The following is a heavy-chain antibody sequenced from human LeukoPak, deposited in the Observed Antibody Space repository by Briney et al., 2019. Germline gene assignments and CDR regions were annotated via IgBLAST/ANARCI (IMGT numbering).Heavy chain of an antibody. Sequence: PSETLSLTCTVSGGSISSYYWSWIRQPPGKGLEWIGYIYYSGSTNYNPSLKSRVTISVDTSKNQFSLKLSSVTAADTAVYYCARGAYDRSGYYNYYFDYWGQGTLVTVSS. D-gene: IGHD3-22*01. CDR1: GGSISSYY. V-gene: IGHV4-59*01. CDR3: ARGAYDRSGYYNYYFDY. J-gene: IGHJ4*02. CDR2: IYYSGST.